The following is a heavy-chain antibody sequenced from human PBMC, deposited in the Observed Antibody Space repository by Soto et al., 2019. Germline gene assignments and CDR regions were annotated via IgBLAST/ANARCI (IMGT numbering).Heavy chain of an antibody. CDR2: INHSGST. D-gene: IGHD3-16*02. V-gene: IGHV4-34*01. J-gene: IGHJ3*02. CDR1: GESFSAYY. CDR3: GRGRDHVWGNYRYTPADAFDI. Sequence: QVQLQQWGAGLLKPSETLSLTCTVYGESFSAYYFNWIRQPPGKELEWSGEINHSGSTKYNSSLRSRVTISVDTSKNQLSLGLGCGTGADTAGYYCGRGRDHVWGNYRYTPADAFDIWGQGTMVTVSS.